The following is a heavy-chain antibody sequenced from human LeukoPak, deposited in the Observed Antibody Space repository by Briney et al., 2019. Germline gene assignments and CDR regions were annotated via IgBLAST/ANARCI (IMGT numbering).Heavy chain of an antibody. CDR3: ARVRTTVTTGPWSAFDI. D-gene: IGHD4-11*01. V-gene: IGHV4-30-2*01. CDR2: IYHSRST. J-gene: IGHJ3*02. CDR1: GGSINSGGYS. Sequence: SQTLSLTCAVSGGSINSGGYSWSWIRQPPGTGLEWIGYIYHSRSTYYNPSLKSRVTISVDRSKNQFSLKLSSVTAADTAVYYCARVRTTVTTGPWSAFDIWGQGTMVTVSS.